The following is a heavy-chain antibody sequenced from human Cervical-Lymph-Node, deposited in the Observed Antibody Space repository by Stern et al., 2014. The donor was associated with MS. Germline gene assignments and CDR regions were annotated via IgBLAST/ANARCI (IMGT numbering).Heavy chain of an antibody. J-gene: IGHJ5*01. Sequence: QVQLGQSGPEVKKPGASVKVSCKASGYTFTDYYIHWVRQAPGQGLEWMAWINPNNGGTNYARKFQGRVTVTRDTSINTAYLDLGRLISDDTAVYSCARERGTGSYSWLDFWGQGTLVTVSS. D-gene: IGHD1-26*01. CDR1: GYTFTDYY. V-gene: IGHV1-2*07. CDR3: ARERGTGSYSWLDF. CDR2: INPNNGGT.